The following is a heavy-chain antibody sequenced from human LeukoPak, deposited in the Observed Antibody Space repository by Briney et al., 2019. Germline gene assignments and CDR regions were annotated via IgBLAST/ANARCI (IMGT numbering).Heavy chain of an antibody. CDR1: GFTFTNYW. CDR2: INQDRSEK. CDR3: ARDPTPSTSYCYDSSGFNY. D-gene: IGHD3-22*01. J-gene: IGHJ4*02. V-gene: IGHV3-7*01. Sequence: GGSLRLSCAASGFTFTNYWMSWVRQAPGKGLELVANINQDRSEKYYVDSVEGRFTISRDNAKNTLYLQMNSLRAEDTAVYYCARDPTPSTSYCYDSSGFNYWGQGTLVTVSS.